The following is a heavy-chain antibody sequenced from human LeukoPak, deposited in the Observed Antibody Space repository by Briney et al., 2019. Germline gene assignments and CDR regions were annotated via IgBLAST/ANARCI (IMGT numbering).Heavy chain of an antibody. J-gene: IGHJ3*02. V-gene: IGHV4-39*07. CDR3: ARLSRYLERVAGDAFDI. D-gene: IGHD1-1*01. Sequence: PSETLSLTCTVSGGSISSSSYYWGWIRQPPGKGLEWIGSIYYSGSTYYNPSLKSRVTISVDTSKNQFSLKLSSVTAADTAVYYCARLSRYLERVAGDAFDIWGQGTMVTVSS. CDR1: GGSISSSSYY. CDR2: IYYSGST.